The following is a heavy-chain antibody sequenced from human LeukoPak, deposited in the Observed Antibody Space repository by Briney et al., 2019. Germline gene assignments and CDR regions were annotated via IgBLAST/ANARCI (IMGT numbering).Heavy chain of an antibody. Sequence: TGGSLRLSCAASGFTFSPYSMNWVRQAPGKGLEWISYITGSSSTIYYADSVKGRFTISRDNAKNLLYLQMNSLRDEDTAVYYCASSNGALDIWGQGTMVTVPS. D-gene: IGHD2-8*01. J-gene: IGHJ3*02. CDR1: GFTFSPYS. CDR3: ASSNGALDI. V-gene: IGHV3-48*02. CDR2: ITGSSSTI.